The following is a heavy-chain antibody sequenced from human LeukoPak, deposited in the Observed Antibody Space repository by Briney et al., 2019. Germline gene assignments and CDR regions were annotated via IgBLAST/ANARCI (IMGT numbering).Heavy chain of an antibody. Sequence: GGSLRLSCAASGFTFSSFNMNWVRQAPGKGLEWVSYISSSSSSIYYADSARGRFTIPRDNAKNSLYLQMNSLRDEDTAVYYCATSVIRGQGTLVTVSS. J-gene: IGHJ4*02. D-gene: IGHD2-21*01. CDR2: ISSSSSSI. CDR1: GFTFSSFN. CDR3: ATSVI. V-gene: IGHV3-48*02.